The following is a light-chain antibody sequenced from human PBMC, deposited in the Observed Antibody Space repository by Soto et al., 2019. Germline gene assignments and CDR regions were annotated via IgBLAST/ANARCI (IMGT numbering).Light chain of an antibody. V-gene: IGLV1-40*01. J-gene: IGLJ2*01. CDR1: SSNIGAGYD. Sequence: QSVLTQPPSVSGAPGQRVTISCTGGSSNIGAGYDVHWYQQLPGTAPKLLIYGNSNRPSGVPDRFSGSKSGTSASLAITGLQADDEADYYCQSYDSSLSGVVFGGGTQLTVL. CDR2: GNS. CDR3: QSYDSSLSGVV.